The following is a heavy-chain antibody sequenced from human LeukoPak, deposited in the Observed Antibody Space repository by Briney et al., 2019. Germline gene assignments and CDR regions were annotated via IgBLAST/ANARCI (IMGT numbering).Heavy chain of an antibody. Sequence: SETLSLTCTVSGGSISNYYWSWIRQPPGKGLEWIGNIYYSGSTNYNPSFKSRLTISVDTSKNHFSLKLSSVTAADTAIYYCARDERLLSFLKWGQGTLVTVSS. J-gene: IGHJ4*02. D-gene: IGHD3-3*01. CDR1: GGSISNYY. V-gene: IGHV4-59*01. CDR2: IYYSGST. CDR3: ARDERLLSFLK.